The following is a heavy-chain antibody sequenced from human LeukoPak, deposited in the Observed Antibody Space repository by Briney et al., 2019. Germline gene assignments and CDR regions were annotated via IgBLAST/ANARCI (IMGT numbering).Heavy chain of an antibody. Sequence: VASVKVSCKASGGTFSSYAISGVRQAPGQGLEWMGRIIPILGIANYAQKFQGRVTITADKSTSTAYMELSSLRSEDTAVYYCARFLGYFDYWGQGTLVTVSS. D-gene: IGHD7-27*01. V-gene: IGHV1-69*04. CDR1: GGTFSSYA. J-gene: IGHJ4*02. CDR3: ARFLGYFDY. CDR2: IIPILGIA.